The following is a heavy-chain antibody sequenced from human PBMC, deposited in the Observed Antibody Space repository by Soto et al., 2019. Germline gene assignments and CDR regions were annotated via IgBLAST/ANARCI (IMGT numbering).Heavy chain of an antibody. CDR3: ARDPGHYDFWSGYFSLYGMDV. CDR1: GGSISSGGYY. D-gene: IGHD3-3*01. CDR2: IYYSGST. J-gene: IGHJ6*02. V-gene: IGHV4-31*03. Sequence: SETLSLTCTVSGGSISSGGYYWSWIRQHPGKGLEWIGYIYYSGSTYYNPSLKSRVTISVDTSKNQFSLKLSSVTAADTAVYYCARDPGHYDFWSGYFSLYGMDVWGQGTTVTVSS.